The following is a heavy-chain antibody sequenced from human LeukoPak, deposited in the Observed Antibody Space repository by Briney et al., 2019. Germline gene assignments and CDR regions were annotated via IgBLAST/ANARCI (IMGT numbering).Heavy chain of an antibody. D-gene: IGHD6-19*01. CDR1: GFTFSSYG. V-gene: IGHV3-30*02. Sequence: HPGGSLRLSCAASGFTFSSYGMHWIRQAPGKGLELVAFIRYDGSNKYYADSVKGRFTISRDNAKNSLYLQMNSLRAEDTAVYYSARCIAVAGSTSKEYFCGNWFDPWGQGTLVTVSS. J-gene: IGHJ5*02. CDR2: IRYDGSNK. CDR3: ARCIAVAGSTSKEYFCGNWFDP.